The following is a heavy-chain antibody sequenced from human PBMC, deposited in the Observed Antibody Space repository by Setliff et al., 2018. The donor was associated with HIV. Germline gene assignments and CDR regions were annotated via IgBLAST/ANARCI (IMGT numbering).Heavy chain of an antibody. D-gene: IGHD3-22*01. V-gene: IGHV3-72*01. CDR3: ATYSYDRSGSYYYAFDI. Sequence: PGGSLRLSCAASGFTFSNAWMDWVRQTPGKGLEWVGRVRKKTNGYTTEYAASVKGRFTISRDDSKNSLYLQMNGLETEDTAVYYCATYSYDRSGSYYYAFDIWGQGTMVTVSS. CDR2: VRKKTNGYTT. CDR1: GFTFSNAW. J-gene: IGHJ3*02.